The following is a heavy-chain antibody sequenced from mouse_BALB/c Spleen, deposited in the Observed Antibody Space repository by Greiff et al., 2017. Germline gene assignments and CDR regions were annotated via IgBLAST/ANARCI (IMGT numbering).Heavy chain of an antibody. Sequence: VQLQQPGAELVKPGASVKLSCKASGYTFTSYWMHWVKQRPGQGLEWIGEINPSNGRTNYNEKFKSKATLTVDKSSSTAYMQLSSLTSEDSAVYYCAYRYDYAMDYWGQGTSVTVSS. V-gene: IGHV1S81*02. CDR3: AYRYDYAMDY. CDR2: INPSNGRT. J-gene: IGHJ4*01. D-gene: IGHD2-14*01. CDR1: GYTFTSYW.